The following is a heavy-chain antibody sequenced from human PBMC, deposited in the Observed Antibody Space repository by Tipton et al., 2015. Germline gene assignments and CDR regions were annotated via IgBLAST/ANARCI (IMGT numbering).Heavy chain of an antibody. CDR3: ARLFYSTSWYWFDP. V-gene: IGHV4-61*01. CDR2: IYYSGST. CDR1: AYSISSDYY. D-gene: IGHD6-13*01. Sequence: TLSLTCAVSAYSISSDYYWGWIRQPPGKELEWIGYIYYSGSTNYNPSLKSRVTISVDTSKNQFSLKLSSVTAADTAVYYCARLFYSTSWYWFDPWGPGTLVTVSS. J-gene: IGHJ5*02.